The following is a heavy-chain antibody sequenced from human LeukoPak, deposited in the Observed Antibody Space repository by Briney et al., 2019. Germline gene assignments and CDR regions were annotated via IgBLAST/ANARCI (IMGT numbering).Heavy chain of an antibody. CDR3: AREGYTHGGFDY. D-gene: IGHD3-16*02. J-gene: IGHJ4*02. CDR2: IGTAGDT. V-gene: IGHV3-13*01. CDR1: GSTFGSYD. Sequence: PGGSLRLSCAASGSTFGSYDMHWVRQATGKGLEWVSAIGTAGDTYYPGSVKGRFTISRENAKNSLYLQMNGLRAGDTAVYYCAREGYTHGGFDYWGQGTLVTVSS.